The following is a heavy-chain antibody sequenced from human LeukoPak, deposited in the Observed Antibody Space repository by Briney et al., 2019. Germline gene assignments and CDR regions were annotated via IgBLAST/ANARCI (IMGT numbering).Heavy chain of an antibody. CDR1: GYIFTGYY. Sequence: ASVKVSCKASGYIFTGYYMHWVRQAPGQGLEWMGWINPNSGGTNYAQKFQGRVTMTRDTSISTAYMELSRLRSDDTAVYYCARDTYYYDSSGYGDWGQGTLVTVSS. CDR2: INPNSGGT. D-gene: IGHD3-22*01. V-gene: IGHV1-2*02. CDR3: ARDTYYYDSSGYGD. J-gene: IGHJ4*02.